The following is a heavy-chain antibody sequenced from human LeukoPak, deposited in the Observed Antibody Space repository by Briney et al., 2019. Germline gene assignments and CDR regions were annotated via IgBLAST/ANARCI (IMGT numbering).Heavy chain of an antibody. J-gene: IGHJ6*02. V-gene: IGHV1-18*01. CDR3: ARDPRSGSRYYYYGMDV. Sequence: ASLKVSSTAFGYTFTSFGISWVRQAPGQGLEWMGWISAYNGNTNYAQKLQGRVTMTTDTSTSTAYMELRSLRSDDTAVYYCARDPRSGSRYYYYGMDVWGQGTTVTVSS. CDR2: ISAYNGNT. CDR1: GYTFTSFG. D-gene: IGHD1-26*01.